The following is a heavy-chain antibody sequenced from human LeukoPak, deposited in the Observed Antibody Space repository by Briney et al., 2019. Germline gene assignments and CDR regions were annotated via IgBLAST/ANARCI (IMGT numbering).Heavy chain of an antibody. D-gene: IGHD3-16*01. CDR1: GFTFTNYW. CDR2: INHDGSST. CDR3: AKFGGLPSAGNHHFDY. Sequence: GGSLRLSCAASGFTFTNYWMHWVRQVPGKGLVWVSHINHDGSSTNYADSVKGRFTISRDNSKNTLYLQMSSLRSEDTAVYYCAKFGGLPSAGNHHFDYWGQGTLVTVSS. V-gene: IGHV3-74*01. J-gene: IGHJ4*02.